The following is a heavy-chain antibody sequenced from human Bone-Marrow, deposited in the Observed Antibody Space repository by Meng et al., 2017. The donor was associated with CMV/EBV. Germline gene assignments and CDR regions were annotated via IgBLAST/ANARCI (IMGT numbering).Heavy chain of an antibody. CDR3: ARGKKFGSGYRHLIFDD. Sequence: GESLKISCAASGFTFSNYGMHWVRQAPGKGLEWVAVIWYDGSQKYYTDSVKGRFTISRGNAKNSLYLQMNSLRAEDTAVYYCARGKKFGSGYRHLIFDDWGQGTLVTVSS. D-gene: IGHD3-3*01. V-gene: IGHV3-33*03. CDR2: IWYDGSQK. CDR1: GFTFSNYG. J-gene: IGHJ4*02.